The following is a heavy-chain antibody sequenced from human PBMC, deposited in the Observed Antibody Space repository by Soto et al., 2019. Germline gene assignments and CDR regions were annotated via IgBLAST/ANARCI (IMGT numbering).Heavy chain of an antibody. V-gene: IGHV1-69*06. CDR2: IIPLFGKA. Sequence: GASVKVSCKASGGSFSTLGINWVRQAPGQGLEWMGGIIPLFGKARYAETSQGRVTITADTSTGTAYMEVSSLRSDDTAVFYCATAHNSGWYFFDYWGLGTLVTVSS. D-gene: IGHD6-19*01. J-gene: IGHJ4*02. CDR3: ATAHNSGWYFFDY. CDR1: GGSFSTLG.